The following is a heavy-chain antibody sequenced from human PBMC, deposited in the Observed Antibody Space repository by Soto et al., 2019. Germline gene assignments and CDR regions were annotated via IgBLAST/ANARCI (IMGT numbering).Heavy chain of an antibody. D-gene: IGHD5-12*01. CDR2: IYYSGST. J-gene: IGHJ4*02. CDR1: GVTIISAGYY. Sequence: TLSLTCTVSGVTIISAGYYWSWIRKHPGKGLEWIGYIYYSGSTNYNPSLKSRVTISVDTSKNQFSLKLSSVTAADTAVYYCARSGYSGYDWDYFDFWGQGTLVTVSS. V-gene: IGHV4-31*03. CDR3: ARSGYSGYDWDYFDF.